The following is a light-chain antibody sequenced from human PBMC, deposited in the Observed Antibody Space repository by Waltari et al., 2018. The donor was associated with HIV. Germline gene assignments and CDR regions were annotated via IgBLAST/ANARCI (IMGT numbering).Light chain of an antibody. CDR3: QQYYTTPNT. Sequence: DIVMTQSPDSLAVSLGERATINCKSSQSVLYSSNNKNYLAWYQQKPGQPPKLLIYWAPTRESGVPDRFSGSGSGTDFTLTISSLQAEDVAVYYCQQYYTTPNTFGQGTKLEIK. CDR1: QSVLYSSNNKNY. J-gene: IGKJ2*01. CDR2: WAP. V-gene: IGKV4-1*01.